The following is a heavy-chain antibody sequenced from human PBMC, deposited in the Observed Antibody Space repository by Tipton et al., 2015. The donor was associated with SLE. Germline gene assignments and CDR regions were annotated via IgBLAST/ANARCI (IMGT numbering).Heavy chain of an antibody. CDR2: VNHSGSA. Sequence: LRLSCAASGGSISSYYWSWIRQPAGKGLEWIGEVNHSGSANYNPSLKSRVTISVDTSKKQFSLKVTSVTAADTAVYYCARGRHPGGLYYALNIWGQGTTVTVSS. CDR1: GGSISSYY. J-gene: IGHJ6*02. D-gene: IGHD3-16*01. V-gene: IGHV4-34*01. CDR3: ARGRHPGGLYYALNI.